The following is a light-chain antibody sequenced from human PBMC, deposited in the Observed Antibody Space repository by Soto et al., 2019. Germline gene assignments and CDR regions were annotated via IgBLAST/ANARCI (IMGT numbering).Light chain of an antibody. J-gene: IGKJ1*01. CDR3: QQYGSSPRT. CDR2: GAS. Sequence: EIVWTQSPCTLSFSPGERAPLSCRASQPVSSGYLAWYHQKPGPAPRLLIYGASSRAPGIPDRFSGSGSGTDFTLTISRLEPEDFAVYYCQQYGSSPRTFGQGTKGDI. CDR1: QPVSSGY. V-gene: IGKV3-20*01.